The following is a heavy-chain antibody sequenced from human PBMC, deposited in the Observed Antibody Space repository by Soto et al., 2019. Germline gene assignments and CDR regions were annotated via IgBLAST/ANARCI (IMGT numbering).Heavy chain of an antibody. Sequence: GASVKVSCKVSGYTLTELSMHWVRQAPGKGLEWMGGFDPEDGETIYAQKFQGRVTMTEDTSTDTAYMELSSLRSEDTAVYYCATSVSFGGGHQHWGQGTLVTVSS. CDR1: GYTLTELS. CDR3: ATSVSFGGGHQH. CDR2: FDPEDGET. D-gene: IGHD2-21*01. V-gene: IGHV1-24*01. J-gene: IGHJ1*01.